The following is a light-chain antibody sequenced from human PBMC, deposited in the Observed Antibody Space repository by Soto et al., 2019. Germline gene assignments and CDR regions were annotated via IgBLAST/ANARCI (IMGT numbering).Light chain of an antibody. CDR1: QSVSSY. Sequence: EIVLTQSPATLSLSPVERATLSCSASQSVSSYLAWYQQKPGQAPRLLIYDASNRATGIPARFSGSGSGTDFTLTISSLETEDSAVYYCQQRNIWHTVTFGQGTRLEIK. V-gene: IGKV3-11*01. CDR3: QQRNIWHTVT. CDR2: DAS. J-gene: IGKJ5*01.